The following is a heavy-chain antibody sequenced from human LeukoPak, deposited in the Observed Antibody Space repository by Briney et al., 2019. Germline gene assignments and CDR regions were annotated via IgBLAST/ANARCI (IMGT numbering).Heavy chain of an antibody. CDR3: AKDSLSMVEGLDYFDY. J-gene: IGHJ4*02. V-gene: IGHV3-30*18. D-gene: IGHD3-10*01. Sequence: PGGSLRLSCAASGFTFSSYGMHWVRQAPGKGLEWVAVISYDGSDKYYADSVKGRFTISRDNSKNTLYLQMNSLRAEDTAVYYCAKDSLSMVEGLDYFDYWGQGTLVTVSS. CDR2: ISYDGSDK. CDR1: GFTFSSYG.